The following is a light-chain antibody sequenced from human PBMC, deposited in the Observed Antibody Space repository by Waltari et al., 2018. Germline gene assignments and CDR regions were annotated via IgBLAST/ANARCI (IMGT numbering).Light chain of an antibody. J-gene: IGLJ2*01. Sequence: QSALTQPASVSGSLGQSVTISCTGSTTHLGTYESVSWYQHHPGKAPKLIIFDVTNRPSGISTRFSGSKSGDTASLTISALQAEDEADYHCSSYATASALMVFGGGTRLTVL. CDR1: TTHLGTYES. CDR2: DVT. CDR3: SSYATASALMV. V-gene: IGLV2-14*03.